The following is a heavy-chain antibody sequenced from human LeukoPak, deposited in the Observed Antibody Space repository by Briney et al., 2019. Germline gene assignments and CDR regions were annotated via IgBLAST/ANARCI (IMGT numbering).Heavy chain of an antibody. CDR2: ISGTGGST. CDR3: GRERSNYFDY. CDR1: GFTFSGYA. Sequence: GGSLRLSCAASGFTFSGYAMTWVRQAPGKGLEWVSIISGTGGSTYYADSVKGRFTISRDNPKNTLYLQMDSLRAEDTAVYYCGRERSNYFDYWGQGTLVTVSS. J-gene: IGHJ4*02. V-gene: IGHV3-23*01. D-gene: IGHD4-17*01.